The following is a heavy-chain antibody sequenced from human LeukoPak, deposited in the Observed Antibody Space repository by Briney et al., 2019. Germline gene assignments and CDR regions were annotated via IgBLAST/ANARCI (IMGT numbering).Heavy chain of an antibody. CDR2: SSAYNDNT. V-gene: IGHV1-18*01. CDR3: ARGFSESRSTLDY. D-gene: IGHD2/OR15-2a*01. J-gene: IGHJ4*02. CDR1: SDTFTGCR. Sequence: TAQVSCTHTSDTFTGCRESRARRAPEQGIERMGWSSAYNDNTNYAQKLQGRVTMTTDTSTSTAYMELRSLRSDDTAVYYCARGFSESRSTLDYWGQGTLVTVSS.